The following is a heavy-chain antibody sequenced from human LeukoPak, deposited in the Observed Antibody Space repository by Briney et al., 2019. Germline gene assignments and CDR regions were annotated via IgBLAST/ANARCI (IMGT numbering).Heavy chain of an antibody. CDR2: ISGSGGTT. CDR1: GFTVSTNY. V-gene: IGHV3-23*01. CDR3: AKGYSSGWYYFDY. D-gene: IGHD6-19*01. Sequence: PGGSLRLSCAASGFTVSTNYMNWVRQAPGKGLERVSGISGSGGTTNYADSVKGRLTISRDNSKNTLSLQMNSLRADDTAVYYCAKGYSSGWYYFDYWGQGTLVTVSS. J-gene: IGHJ4*02.